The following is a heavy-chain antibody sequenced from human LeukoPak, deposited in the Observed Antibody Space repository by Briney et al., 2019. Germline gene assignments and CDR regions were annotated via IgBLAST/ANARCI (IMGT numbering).Heavy chain of an antibody. CDR1: GFTFSDFW. J-gene: IGHJ6*02. Sequence: GSLLLSCAASGFTFSDFWLSWVRQAPGKGLGWVANMNRDGSEKNYVDSMKGRITIPRDNAKNSLYLQMNSLRVEDTAVYYCARGRASITMVRGVIKAGYYYGMDVWGQGTTVTVSS. D-gene: IGHD3-10*01. CDR2: MNRDGSEK. CDR3: ARGRASITMVRGVIKAGYYYGMDV. V-gene: IGHV3-7*01.